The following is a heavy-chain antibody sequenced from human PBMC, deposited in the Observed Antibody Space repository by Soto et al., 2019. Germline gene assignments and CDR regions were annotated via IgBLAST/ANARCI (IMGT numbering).Heavy chain of an antibody. D-gene: IGHD2-15*01. CDR1: GFTFNDHY. CDR2: TRNGANDYTT. Sequence: EVQVVESGGGLVQPGGSLRLSCATSGFTFNDHYLDWVRQAPGKGLEWVGRTRNGANDYTTEYAASVKGRFTISRDESKNSIYLQMNSLKTEDTDVYYCIFAAYCSGSSCFESDHWGQGTLVIVSS. J-gene: IGHJ4*02. V-gene: IGHV3-72*01. CDR3: IFAAYCSGSSCFESDH.